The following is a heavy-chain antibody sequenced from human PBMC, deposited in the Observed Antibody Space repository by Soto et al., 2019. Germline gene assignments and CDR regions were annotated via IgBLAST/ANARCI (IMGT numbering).Heavy chain of an antibody. J-gene: IGHJ6*02. CDR1: GFSFSDHY. V-gene: IGHV3-48*01. CDR2: ISTSSSTI. CDR3: ARVSDYYGMDV. D-gene: IGHD3-3*01. Sequence: PGGSLRLSCAASGFSFSDHYMDWVRQAPGKGLEWVSYISTSSSTIYYADSVKGRFTISRDNAKNSLYLQMNSLRAEDTAVYYCARVSDYYGMDVWGQGTTVTVSS.